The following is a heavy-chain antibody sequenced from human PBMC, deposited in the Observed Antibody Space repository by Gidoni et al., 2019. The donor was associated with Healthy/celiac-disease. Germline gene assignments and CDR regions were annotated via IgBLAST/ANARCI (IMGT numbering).Heavy chain of an antibody. CDR3: ASDYGDPVDFDY. Sequence: EVQLVESGGGLVQPGGSLRLYGAASGFTFSSYSMTWVRQAPGKGLGCVSYISSSRSTIYYAASLKGRFTISRDNAKNSLYLQMNSLRDEYTAVYYCASDYGDPVDFDYWGQVTLVTVSS. CDR1: GFTFSSYS. J-gene: IGHJ4*02. D-gene: IGHD4-17*01. CDR2: ISSSRSTI. V-gene: IGHV3-48*02.